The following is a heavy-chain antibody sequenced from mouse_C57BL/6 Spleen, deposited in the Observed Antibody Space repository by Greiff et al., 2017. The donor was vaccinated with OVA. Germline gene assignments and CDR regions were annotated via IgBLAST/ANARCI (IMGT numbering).Heavy chain of an antibody. CDR3: ASSSYWYFDV. Sequence: QVQLQQPGAELVKPGASVTLSCKASGYTFTSYWMHWVKQRPGQGLEWIGMIHPNSGSTNYNEKFKSKATLTVDKSSSTAYMQLSSLTSEDSAVYYCASSSYWYFDVWGTGTTVTVSS. CDR1: GYTFTSYW. V-gene: IGHV1-64*01. CDR2: IHPNSGST. J-gene: IGHJ1*03.